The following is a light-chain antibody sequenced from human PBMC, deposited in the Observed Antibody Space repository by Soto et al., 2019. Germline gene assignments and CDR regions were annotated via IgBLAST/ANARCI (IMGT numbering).Light chain of an antibody. CDR2: SNN. CDR3: AAWDDSLNGYV. J-gene: IGLJ1*01. V-gene: IGLV1-44*01. Sequence: QSALTQSPSASGTPGQRVTISCSEGSSNIGGNTVNWYQQLPGTAPKLLIYSNNQRPSGVPDRFSGSKSGTSASLAISGLQSEDEADYYCAAWDDSLNGYVFGTGTKVTAL. CDR1: SSNIGGNT.